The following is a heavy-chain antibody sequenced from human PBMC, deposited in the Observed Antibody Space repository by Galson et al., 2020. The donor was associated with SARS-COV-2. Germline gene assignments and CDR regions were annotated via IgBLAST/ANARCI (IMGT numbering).Heavy chain of an antibody. J-gene: IGHJ3*01. CDR3: AKDLCPGGASCYSHDAFDV. Sequence: GESLKISCGASGFTFSDYGMQWVRQAPGKGLERVAFISYDGSSTLYDDSVKGRFTISRDNSKNTLHLQMSSLGADDTAVYYCAKDLCPGGASCYSHDAFDVWGQGTRVTVSS. D-gene: IGHD2-21*01. CDR2: ISYDGSST. CDR1: GFTFSDYG. V-gene: IGHV3-30*18.